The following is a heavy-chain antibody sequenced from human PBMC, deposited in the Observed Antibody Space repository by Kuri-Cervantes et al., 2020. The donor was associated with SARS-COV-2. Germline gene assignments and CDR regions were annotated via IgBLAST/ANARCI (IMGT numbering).Heavy chain of an antibody. V-gene: IGHV3-11*04. CDR1: GFTVSSNY. CDR2: ISSSGSTI. Sequence: GGSLRLSCAASGFTVSSNYMSWVRQAPGKGLEWVSYISSSGSTIYYADSVKGRFTISRDNAKNSLYLQMNSLRAEDTAVYYCARDFSSAETDYWGQGTLVTVSS. CDR3: ARDFSSAETDY. J-gene: IGHJ4*02. D-gene: IGHD3-3*01.